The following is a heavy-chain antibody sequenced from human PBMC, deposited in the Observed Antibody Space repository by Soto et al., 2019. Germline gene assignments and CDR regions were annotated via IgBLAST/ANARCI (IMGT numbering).Heavy chain of an antibody. D-gene: IGHD5-18*01. CDR3: AKWRGYSYGTIAPPRY. V-gene: IGHV3-15*04. Sequence: PGGSLRLSCAASGFTFIKAYMNWVRQAPGKGLEWIGQIDSKLDADKTDFAAPVKGRFTLSRDDSKNTLYLQMNSLRAEDTAVYYCAKWRGYSYGTIAPPRYWGQGTLVTVSS. CDR2: IDSKLDADKT. CDR1: GFTFIKAY. J-gene: IGHJ4*02.